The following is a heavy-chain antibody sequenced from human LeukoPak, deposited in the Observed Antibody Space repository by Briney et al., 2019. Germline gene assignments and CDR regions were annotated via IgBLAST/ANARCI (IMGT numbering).Heavy chain of an antibody. D-gene: IGHD2-2*01. J-gene: IGHJ4*02. CDR1: GFTFSSYA. CDR2: ISGSGGSK. Sequence: GGSLRLSCAASGFTFSSYAMSWVRQAPGKGLEWVSSISGSGGSKYFADSVTGRFTISRDVSMNTLYLQMNSLRAEDTAAYYCAKAGGFCSGTSCPTDSWGQGTLVTVSS. V-gene: IGHV3-23*01. CDR3: AKAGGFCSGTSCPTDS.